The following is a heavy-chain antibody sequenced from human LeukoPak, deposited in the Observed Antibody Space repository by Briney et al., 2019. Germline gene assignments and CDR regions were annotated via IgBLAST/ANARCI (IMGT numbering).Heavy chain of an antibody. V-gene: IGHV4-34*01. CDR3: ASFSSGPYWYFDL. D-gene: IGHD6-19*01. CDR2: INHSGST. Sequence: PSETLSLTFAVYGGSFSGYYWSWIRQPPGKGLEWIGEINHSGSTNYNPSLKSRVTISVDTSKNQYSLKLSSVTAADTAVYYCASFSSGPYWYFDLWGRGTLVTVSS. J-gene: IGHJ2*01. CDR1: GGSFSGYY.